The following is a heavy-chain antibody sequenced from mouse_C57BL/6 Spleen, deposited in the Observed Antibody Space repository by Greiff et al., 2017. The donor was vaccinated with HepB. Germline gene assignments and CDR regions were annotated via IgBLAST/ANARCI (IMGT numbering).Heavy chain of an antibody. V-gene: IGHV1-18*01. Sequence: EVQLQHSGPELVKPGASVKIPCQASGYTFTDYNMDWVKQSHGKSLEWIGDINPNNGGTIYNQKFKGKATLTVDKSSSTAYMELRSLTSEDTAVYYCAREDSSGYNYAMDYWGQGTSVTFSS. J-gene: IGHJ4*01. CDR1: GYTFTDYN. CDR2: INPNNGGT. CDR3: AREDSSGYNYAMDY. D-gene: IGHD3-2*02.